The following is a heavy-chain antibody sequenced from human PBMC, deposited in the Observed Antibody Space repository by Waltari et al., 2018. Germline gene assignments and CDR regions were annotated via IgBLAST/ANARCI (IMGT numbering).Heavy chain of an antibody. CDR1: GYTFFSHW. CDR3: SRHVSGTYYEDY. CDR2: IDPRDSYT. Sequence: EVKRVQSGAELKKPGGSLRIPCEASGYTFFSHWISWVRQVPGKGLEWLGRIDPRDSYTNYSPSFHGHVTISVDKSINTAYLQWNSLKASDTATYYCSRHVSGTYYEDYWGQGTLVTVSS. D-gene: IGHD1-26*01. V-gene: IGHV5-10-1*01. J-gene: IGHJ4*02.